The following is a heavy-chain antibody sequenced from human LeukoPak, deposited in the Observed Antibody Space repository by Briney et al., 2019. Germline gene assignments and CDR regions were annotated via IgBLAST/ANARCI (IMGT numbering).Heavy chain of an antibody. CDR1: GYTFTDYY. Sequence: GASVKVSCKASGYTFTDYYVHWVRQAPGQGLEWMGWINPNSGGTNYAQKFQGRVTMTRDTSISTAYMELSRLRSDDTAVYYCARDGVGYYDSSGYYYFQHWGQGTLVTVSS. CDR2: INPNSGGT. J-gene: IGHJ1*01. V-gene: IGHV1-2*02. D-gene: IGHD3-22*01. CDR3: ARDGVGYYDSSGYYYFQH.